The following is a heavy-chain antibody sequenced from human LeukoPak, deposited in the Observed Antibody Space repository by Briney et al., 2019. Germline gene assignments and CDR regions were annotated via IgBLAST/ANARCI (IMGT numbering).Heavy chain of an antibody. J-gene: IGHJ4*02. Sequence: ASVKVSCKASGGTFSSYAISWVRQAPGQGLEWMGGIIPIFGTANYAQKFQGRVTITADESTSTAYMELSSLRSEDTAVYSCARESRSSGYPFDYWGQGTLVTVSS. CDR1: GGTFSSYA. V-gene: IGHV1-69*13. CDR2: IIPIFGTA. CDR3: ARESRSSGYPFDY. D-gene: IGHD3-22*01.